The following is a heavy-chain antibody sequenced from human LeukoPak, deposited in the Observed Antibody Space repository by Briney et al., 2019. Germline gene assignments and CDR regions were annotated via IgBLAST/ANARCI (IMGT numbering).Heavy chain of an antibody. CDR3: AKELLGASFDY. Sequence: GGTLRLSCAASGFTFSSYGMSWVRQAPGKGLEWVSAISGSGGSTYYADSVKGRLTISRDNSKNTLYLQMNSLRAEDTAVYYCAKELLGASFDYWGQGTLVTVSS. D-gene: IGHD1-26*01. CDR2: ISGSGGST. CDR1: GFTFSSYG. V-gene: IGHV3-23*01. J-gene: IGHJ4*02.